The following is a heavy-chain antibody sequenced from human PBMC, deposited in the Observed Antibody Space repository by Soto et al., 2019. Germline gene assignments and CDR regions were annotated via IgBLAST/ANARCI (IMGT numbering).Heavy chain of an antibody. CDR1: GGSISSSSYY. CDR3: ARIGWFGELSFDY. Sequence: QLQLQESGPGLVKPSETLSLTCTVSGGSISSSSYYWGWMRQPPGKGLEWIGSIYYSGSTYYNPSLKSRVTISVDTSKNQFSLKLSSVTAADTAVYYCARIGWFGELSFDYWGQGTLVTVSS. V-gene: IGHV4-39*01. D-gene: IGHD3-10*01. J-gene: IGHJ4*02. CDR2: IYYSGST.